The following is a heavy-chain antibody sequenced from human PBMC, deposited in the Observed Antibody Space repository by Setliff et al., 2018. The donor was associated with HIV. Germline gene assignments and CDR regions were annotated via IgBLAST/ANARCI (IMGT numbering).Heavy chain of an antibody. CDR1: GGTFSNYG. V-gene: IGHV1-69*13. J-gene: IGHJ5*02. Sequence: ASVKVSCKAYGGTFSNYGISWVRQAPGQGLEWMGGIIPIFGTANYAQKFQGRVTITADASTSTAYMELSSLSSEDTAVYYCARDQPTVYYTSWYDSGEYNWFDPWGQGTRVTGS. CDR2: IIPIFGTA. D-gene: IGHD6-13*01. CDR3: ARDQPTVYYTSWYDSGEYNWFDP.